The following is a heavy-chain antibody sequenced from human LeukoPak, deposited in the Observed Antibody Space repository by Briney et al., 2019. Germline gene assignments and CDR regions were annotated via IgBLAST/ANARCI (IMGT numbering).Heavy chain of an antibody. J-gene: IGHJ4*02. CDR3: AKVETSGGANCCALDY. CDR2: ISGSDGST. CDR1: GFTFSSYA. Sequence: GGSLRLSCAASGFTFSSYAMTWVRQAPDKGLEWVSAISGSDGSTYYADSVKGRFTNSRDDSQNTLYLQMNSLSAEDTAVYYCAKVETSGGANCCALDYWGQGTLVTVSS. D-gene: IGHD2-8*02. V-gene: IGHV3-23*01.